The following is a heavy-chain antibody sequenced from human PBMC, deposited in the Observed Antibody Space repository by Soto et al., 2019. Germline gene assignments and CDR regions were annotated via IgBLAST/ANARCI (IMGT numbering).Heavy chain of an antibody. J-gene: IGHJ6*02. CDR3: ARIDFWSGANYYGMDV. Sequence: QVQLVRSGAEVKKPGASVKVSCKASGYTFSGFYIHWVRQAPGQGLEWMGWINPNSGGTKYVQTFQGRVTMTRDTSTSTAYMELNRLRSDDTAMYYCARIDFWSGANYYGMDVWGQGTTVTVFS. D-gene: IGHD3-3*01. CDR2: INPNSGGT. V-gene: IGHV1-2*02. CDR1: GYTFSGFY.